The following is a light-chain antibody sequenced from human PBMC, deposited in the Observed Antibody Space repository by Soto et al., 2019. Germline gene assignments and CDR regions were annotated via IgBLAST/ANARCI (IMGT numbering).Light chain of an antibody. CDR3: QQYKNWLALT. CDR2: GVS. V-gene: IGKV3-15*01. Sequence: TQSPATLSVSPGERDTLSCRASQRLSSNLAWYQQKPGQAPRLLIYGVSTRATGVPARFSGSGSVTEFALTISSLQSEDSAVYYCQQYKNWLALTFGGGTKVDIK. CDR1: QRLSSN. J-gene: IGKJ4*01.